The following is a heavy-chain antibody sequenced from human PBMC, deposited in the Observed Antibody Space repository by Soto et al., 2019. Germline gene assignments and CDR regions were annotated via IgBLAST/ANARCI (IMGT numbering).Heavy chain of an antibody. CDR1: GGSLSGYY. CDR3: ARGQEGVVATH. D-gene: IGHD5-12*01. CDR2: IKDGGST. Sequence: QVQLQQWGAGPLKPSETLSLTCAVNGGSLSGYYWSWIRQPPGKGLEWTGEIKDGGSTNYSPSLKSRATISSDTSNSQFSLRLNSVTAADTAVYYCARGQEGVVATHWDQGTLVTVSS. J-gene: IGHJ4*02. V-gene: IGHV4-34*01.